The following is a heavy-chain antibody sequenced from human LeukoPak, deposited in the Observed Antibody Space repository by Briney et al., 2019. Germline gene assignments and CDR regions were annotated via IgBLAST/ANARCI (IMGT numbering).Heavy chain of an antibody. D-gene: IGHD3-16*01. V-gene: IGHV1-2*02. Sequence: ASVKVSCKDSGHIFTGYYIHWVRQAPGQGLEWMAWIHAVTGVTYYAQRFQGRVTLTRDTSISTDHMELTRLRSDDTAIYYCTRDWLNKAYDPWGQGTLVTVSS. J-gene: IGHJ4*02. CDR3: TRDWLNKAYDP. CDR2: IHAVTGVT. CDR1: GHIFTGYY.